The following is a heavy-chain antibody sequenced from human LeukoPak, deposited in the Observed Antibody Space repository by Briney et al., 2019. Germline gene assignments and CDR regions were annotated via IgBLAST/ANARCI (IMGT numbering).Heavy chain of an antibody. Sequence: GGSLRLSCAASGFTFSSYAMRWVRQAPGKGLEWVSAIGSGSGGTTIYADSVKGRFTISRDNSKNTLFLQMNSLRAEDTAVYFCAKDARRTSGWYFFDYWGQGTLVTVSS. CDR3: AKDARRTSGWYFFDY. V-gene: IGHV3-23*01. D-gene: IGHD6-19*01. CDR2: IGSGSGGTT. J-gene: IGHJ4*02. CDR1: GFTFSSYA.